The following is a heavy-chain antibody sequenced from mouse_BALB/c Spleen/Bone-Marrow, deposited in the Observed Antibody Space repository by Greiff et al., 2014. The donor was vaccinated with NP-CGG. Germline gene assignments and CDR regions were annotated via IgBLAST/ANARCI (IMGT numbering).Heavy chain of an antibody. CDR1: GFSIKDTY. J-gene: IGHJ4*01. V-gene: IGHV14-3*02. D-gene: IGHD1-1*02. Sequence: VQLKESGAELVKPGASVKLSCTASGFSIKDTYMHWVKQRPEQGLEWIGRIDPANGNTKYDPKFQGKATITADTSSNTAYLQLSSLTSEDTAVYYCARVKLWSYAMDYWGQGTSVTVSS. CDR2: IDPANGNT. CDR3: ARVKLWSYAMDY.